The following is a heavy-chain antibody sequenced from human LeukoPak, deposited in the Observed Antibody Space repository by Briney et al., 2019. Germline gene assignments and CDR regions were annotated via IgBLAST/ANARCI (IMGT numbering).Heavy chain of an antibody. CDR1: GGSFSGYY. V-gene: IGHV4-39*01. Sequence: PSETLSLTCAVYGGSFSGYYWGWIRQPPGKGLEWIGSIYYSGSTYYNPSLKSRATISVDTSKNQFSLILNSVTAADTAVYYCASQMATINYWGQGTLVTVSS. CDR2: IYYSGST. J-gene: IGHJ4*02. CDR3: ASQMATINY. D-gene: IGHD5-24*01.